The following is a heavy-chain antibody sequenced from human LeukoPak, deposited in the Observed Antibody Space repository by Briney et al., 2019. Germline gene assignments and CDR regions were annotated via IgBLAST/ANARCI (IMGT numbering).Heavy chain of an antibody. J-gene: IGHJ6*02. D-gene: IGHD6-19*01. V-gene: IGHV4-34*01. CDR3: ARVSGRTRSSGWSVRYGMDV. CDR2: INHSGST. CDR1: GGSFSGYY. Sequence: SETLSLTCAVYGGSFSGYYWSWIRQPPGKGLEWIGEINHSGSTNYNPSLKSRVTISVDTSKNQFSLKLSSVTAADTAGYYCARVSGRTRSSGWSVRYGMDVWGQGTTVTVSS.